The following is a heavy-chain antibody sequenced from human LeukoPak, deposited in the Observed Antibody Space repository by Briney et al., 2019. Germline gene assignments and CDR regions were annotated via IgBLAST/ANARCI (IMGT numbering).Heavy chain of an antibody. D-gene: IGHD3-22*01. CDR2: INPSGGST. CDR1: GYTFTSYY. V-gene: IGHV1-46*01. CDR3: ARVGTNYYDSSGNTLDY. Sequence: ASVKVSCKASGYTFTSYYMHWVRQAPRQGLEWMGIINPSGGSTSYAQKFQGRVTMTRDTSTSTVYMELSSLRSEDTAVYYCARVGTNYYDSSGNTLDYWGQGTLVTVSS. J-gene: IGHJ4*02.